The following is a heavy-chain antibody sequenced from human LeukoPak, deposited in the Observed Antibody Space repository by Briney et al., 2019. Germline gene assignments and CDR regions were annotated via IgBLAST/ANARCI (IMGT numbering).Heavy chain of an antibody. CDR1: GYTFTSYY. Sequence: ASVKVSCKASGYTFTSYYMHWVRQAPGQGLEWMGIINPSGGSTSYAQKFQGRVTMTRDMSTGTVYMELSSLRSEDTAVYYCARSYEWLIDYWGQGTLVTVSS. V-gene: IGHV1-46*01. D-gene: IGHD6-19*01. CDR2: INPSGGST. CDR3: ARSYEWLIDY. J-gene: IGHJ4*02.